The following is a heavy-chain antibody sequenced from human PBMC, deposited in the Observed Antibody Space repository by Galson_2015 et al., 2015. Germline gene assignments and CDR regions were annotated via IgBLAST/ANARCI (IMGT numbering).Heavy chain of an antibody. D-gene: IGHD1-26*01. CDR3: ARGMVGATGDAFEI. J-gene: IGHJ3*02. CDR2: INHSGST. CDR1: GGSFRGYY. Sequence: LSLTCAVSGGSFRGYYWSWIRPPPGTGLAWIGEINHSGSTNYNPSLKSRVTISVDTSKNQFSLKLSSVTAADTAVYYCARGMVGATGDAFEIWGQGTMVTVSS. V-gene: IGHV4-34*01.